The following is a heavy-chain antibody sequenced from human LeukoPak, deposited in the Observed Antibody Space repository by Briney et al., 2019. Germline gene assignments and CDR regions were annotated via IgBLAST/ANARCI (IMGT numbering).Heavy chain of an antibody. Sequence: SETLSLTCTVSGGSMSSYYWSWIRQPPRKGLEGIGYIYYSGSTKYNPSLKSRVTISVDTSKNQFSLKLSSVTAADTAVYCARGARAGYNLGPFDYWGQGTLVTVSS. D-gene: IGHD5-24*01. CDR2: IYYSGST. CDR3: ARGARAGYNLGPFDY. J-gene: IGHJ4*02. V-gene: IGHV4-59*08. CDR1: GGSMSSYY.